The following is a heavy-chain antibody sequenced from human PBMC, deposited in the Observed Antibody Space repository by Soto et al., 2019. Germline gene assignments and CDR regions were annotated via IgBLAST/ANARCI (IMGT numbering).Heavy chain of an antibody. D-gene: IGHD2-2*01. CDR2: IYYRGST. CDR3: ARHVPYCSDTSHCAYGMDV. J-gene: IGHJ6*02. Sequence: QVQLQESGPGLVKPSETLSLTCTVSGGSISSYYWSWIRQPPGKGLEWIGYIYYRGSTNYNPSLKSRVTISVDTSKNQFSLKLSSVTAADTAVYYCARHVPYCSDTSHCAYGMDVWGQGTTVTVSS. CDR1: GGSISSYY. V-gene: IGHV4-59*08.